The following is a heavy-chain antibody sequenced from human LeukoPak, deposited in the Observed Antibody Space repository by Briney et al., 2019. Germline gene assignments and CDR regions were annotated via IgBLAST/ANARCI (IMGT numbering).Heavy chain of an antibody. CDR3: VRDYYRSGTH. CDR1: GFTFSTYW. CDR2: INEDGSVQ. Sequence: GGSLRLSCAASGFTFSTYWMSWVRQAPGKGLEWVACINEDGSVQYSVDSVKGRFTFSRDNAKNSLYLQVNSLRADDTAVYYCVRDYYRSGTHWGQGTLVSVSS. D-gene: IGHD3-10*01. J-gene: IGHJ4*02. V-gene: IGHV3-7*01.